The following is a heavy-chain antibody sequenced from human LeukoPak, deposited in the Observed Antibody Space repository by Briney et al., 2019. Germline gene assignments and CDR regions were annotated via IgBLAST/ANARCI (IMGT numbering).Heavy chain of an antibody. J-gene: IGHJ4*02. CDR3: AKDPLRRYCSSTSCYTGSFDY. V-gene: IGHV3-23*01. CDR2: ISGSGGRT. CDR1: GFTFSSYA. Sequence: PGGSLRLXCAASGFTFSSYAMSWVRQAPGKGLEWVSAISGSGGRTYYADSVKGRFTISRDNSKNTLYLQMNSLRAEDTAVYYCAKDPLRRYCSSTSCYTGSFDYWGQGTLVTVSS. D-gene: IGHD2-2*02.